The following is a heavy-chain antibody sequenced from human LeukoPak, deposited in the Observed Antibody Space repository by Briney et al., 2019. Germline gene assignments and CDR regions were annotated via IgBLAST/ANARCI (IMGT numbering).Heavy chain of an antibody. CDR3: ARGSRSRYYYDSSGYPVSYFDY. D-gene: IGHD3-22*01. CDR1: GGTFSSYA. V-gene: IGHV1-69*01. J-gene: IGHJ4*02. CDR2: IIPIFGTA. Sequence: GASVKVSCKASGGTFSSYAISWVRQAPGQGLEWMGGIIPIFGTANYAQKFQGRVTITADESTSTAYMELSSLRSEDTAVYYCARGSRSRYYYDSSGYPVSYFDYWGQGTLVTVSS.